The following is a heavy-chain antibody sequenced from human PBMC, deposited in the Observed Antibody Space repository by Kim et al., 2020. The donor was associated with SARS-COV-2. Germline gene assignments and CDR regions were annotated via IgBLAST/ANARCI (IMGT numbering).Heavy chain of an antibody. CDR2: IYYSGST. V-gene: IGHV4-39*01. CDR3: ARLSSGYANDAFDI. CDR1: GGSISSSSYY. D-gene: IGHD6-19*01. Sequence: SETLSLTCTVSGGSISSSSYYWGWIRQPPGKGLEWIGSIYYSGSTYYNPSLKSRVTISVDTSKNQFSLKLSSVTAADTAVYYCARLSSGYANDAFDIWGQGKMVTVSS. J-gene: IGHJ3*02.